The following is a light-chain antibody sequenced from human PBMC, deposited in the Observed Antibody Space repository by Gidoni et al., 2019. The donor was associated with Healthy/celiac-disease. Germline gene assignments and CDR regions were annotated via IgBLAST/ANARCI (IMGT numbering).Light chain of an antibody. V-gene: IGKV3-15*01. CDR3: HQYNNWPG. Sequence: IAITKSPATLSGSPGERATLPCRASPSVSSNLAWYQQKPGQAPRLLIYGASTRATGIPARFSGSGAGTEFTLTISSLQSEDFAFYYCHQYNNWPGFXPXTKVDIK. CDR1: PSVSSN. CDR2: GAS. J-gene: IGKJ3*01.